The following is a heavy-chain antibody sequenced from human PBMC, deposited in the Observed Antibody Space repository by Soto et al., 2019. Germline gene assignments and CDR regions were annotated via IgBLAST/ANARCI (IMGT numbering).Heavy chain of an antibody. J-gene: IGHJ3*02. D-gene: IGHD6-19*01. CDR3: ARDRRGVAGTARAFDT. CDR2: ISSGGVSI. Sequence: SCVASGFPFDMFNMNWVRQAPGKGLEWVSYISSGGVSIYYADSVKGRFTISRDNAKNSLYLRMNSLRDEDTAVYYCARDRRGVAGTARAFDTWGQATMVTV. V-gene: IGHV3-48*02. CDR1: GFPFDMFN.